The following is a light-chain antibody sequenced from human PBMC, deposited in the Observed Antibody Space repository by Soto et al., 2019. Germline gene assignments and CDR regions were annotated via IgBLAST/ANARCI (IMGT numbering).Light chain of an antibody. CDR3: QQYGTSPT. CDR2: GAS. V-gene: IGKV3-20*01. CDR1: QSLTTRY. Sequence: EIVLTQSPGTLSLFPGERATLSCRASQSLTTRYLAWYQQKPGQAPRLLIYGASCLVPGILVRFSGSGSGTDFPLTISRLEPEDFAVYFCQQYGTSPTFGQGTRLEIK. J-gene: IGKJ5*01.